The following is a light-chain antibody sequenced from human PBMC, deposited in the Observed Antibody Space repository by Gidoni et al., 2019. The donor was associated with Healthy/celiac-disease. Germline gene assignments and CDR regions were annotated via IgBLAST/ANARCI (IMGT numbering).Light chain of an antibody. Sequence: DIVMTQSPDSLAVSLGERATINCKSSQSVVYSSNNKNYLAWYQQKPGQPPKLLIYGASTRESGVPDRFSGSGSGTDFTLTISSLQAEDVAVYFCQQYYSSPHTFGQGTKLEIK. CDR3: QQYYSSPHT. V-gene: IGKV4-1*01. J-gene: IGKJ2*01. CDR1: QSVVYSSNNKNY. CDR2: GAS.